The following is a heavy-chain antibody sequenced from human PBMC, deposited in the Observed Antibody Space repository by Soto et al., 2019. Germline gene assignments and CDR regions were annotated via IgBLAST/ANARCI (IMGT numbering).Heavy chain of an antibody. CDR2: ISYDGSNK. J-gene: IGHJ5*02. Sequence: QVQLVESGGGVVQPGRSLRLSCAASGFTFSSYGMHWVRQAPGKGLEWVAVISYDGSNKYYADSVKGRFTISRDNSKNTLYLQXXXXXXXXXXXYXXXXXXXXXXSRSPIWFDPWGQGTLVTVSS. V-gene: IGHV3-30*03. CDR3: XXXXXXXXSRSPIWFDP. CDR1: GFTFSSYG.